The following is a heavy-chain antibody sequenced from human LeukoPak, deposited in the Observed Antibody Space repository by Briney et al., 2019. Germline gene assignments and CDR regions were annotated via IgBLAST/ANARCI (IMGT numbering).Heavy chain of an antibody. Sequence: ASVKVSCKASGYTFTNYYMHWVRQAPGLGLEWMGVINPSGGRTSYAQKFRGRVTMTRDMSTSTVYMELSSLRSEDTAVYYCTTSPLLRYFDWSPTFDYWGQGTLVTVSS. CDR3: TTSPLLRYFDWSPTFDY. CDR1: GYTFTNYY. V-gene: IGHV1-46*01. D-gene: IGHD3-9*01. J-gene: IGHJ4*02. CDR2: INPSGGRT.